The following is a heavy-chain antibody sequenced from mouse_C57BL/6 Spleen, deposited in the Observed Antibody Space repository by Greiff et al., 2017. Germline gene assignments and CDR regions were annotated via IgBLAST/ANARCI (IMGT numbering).Heavy chain of an antibody. CDR2: IDPSDSYT. Sequence: QVQLQQPGAELVRPGTSVKLSCKASGYTFTSYWMHWVKQRPGQGLEWIGVIDPSDSYTNYNQKFKGKATLTVDTSSSTAYMQLSSLTSEDSAVYYCARRYGSSYDYYAMDYWGQGTSVTVAS. D-gene: IGHD1-1*01. CDR1: GYTFTSYW. V-gene: IGHV1-59*01. J-gene: IGHJ4*01. CDR3: ARRYGSSYDYYAMDY.